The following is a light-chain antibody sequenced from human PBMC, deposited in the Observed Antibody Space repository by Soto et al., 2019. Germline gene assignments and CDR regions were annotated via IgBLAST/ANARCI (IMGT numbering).Light chain of an antibody. CDR3: SSYRTSNTRQIV. Sequence: QSALTQPASVSGSPGQSITISCTGTSSDVGGYNYVSWYQHHPGKAPKLMIYDVSNRPSGVSNRFSGSKSGNTASLSISGLQPEDEADYYCSSYRTSNTRQIVCGTGTQLTV. CDR1: SSDVGGYNY. CDR2: DVS. J-gene: IGLJ1*01. V-gene: IGLV2-14*03.